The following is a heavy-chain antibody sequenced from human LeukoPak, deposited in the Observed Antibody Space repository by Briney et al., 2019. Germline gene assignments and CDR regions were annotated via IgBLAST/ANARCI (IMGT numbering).Heavy chain of an antibody. CDR2: INHSGSI. V-gene: IGHV4-34*01. Sequence: SETLSLTCAVYGGSFSGYYWSWIRQPPGKGLEWIGEINHSGSINYNPSLKSRVTISVDTSKNQFSLKLSSVTAADTAVYYCARSGGSYFEALAVWGQGTLVTVSS. J-gene: IGHJ4*02. CDR3: ARSGGSYFEALAV. CDR1: GGSFSGYY. D-gene: IGHD1-26*01.